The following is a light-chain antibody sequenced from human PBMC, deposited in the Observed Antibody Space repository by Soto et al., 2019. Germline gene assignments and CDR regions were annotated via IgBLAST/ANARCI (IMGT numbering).Light chain of an antibody. V-gene: IGKV3-15*01. Sequence: EVVMTQSPATLSVSPGERATLSCRASQSVSSNLAWYQQKPGQAPRLLIYGASTRATGIPARFSGSGSGTEFTLTISSLQSEDFEVYYCQQYNNWPMYTFGQGTK. CDR2: GAS. CDR3: QQYNNWPMYT. CDR1: QSVSSN. J-gene: IGKJ2*01.